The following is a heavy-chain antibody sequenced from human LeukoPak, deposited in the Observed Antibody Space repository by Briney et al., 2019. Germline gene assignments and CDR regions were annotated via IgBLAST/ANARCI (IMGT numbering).Heavy chain of an antibody. CDR3: AKRWDTTWSHLGF. J-gene: IGHJ4*02. CDR2: IQYDGDNK. V-gene: IGHV3-30*02. CDR1: LYTPSRYS. D-gene: IGHD1-26*01. Sequence: GGSLRLSRVASLYTPSRYSIHCVPHAPGKGLECGTFIQYDGDNKYYADAITGRFTISRDNSQNTLYLQMNSLTVEDTAVYYCAKRWDTTWSHLGFWGQGTLVSVSS.